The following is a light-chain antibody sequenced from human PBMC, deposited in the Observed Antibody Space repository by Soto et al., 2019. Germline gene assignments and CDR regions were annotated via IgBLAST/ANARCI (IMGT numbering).Light chain of an antibody. CDR1: QSISSNF. J-gene: IGKJ1*01. CDR2: GAS. Sequence: IVLTQSPGTLSLSPREGATLSCRASQSISSNFLAWYQQKRGQAPRLLIHGASTRAPRIPDRFSVSGPGPDFTLTITRLEPEDFAVYYCQQYSSSRTFGQGTKVDIK. CDR3: QQYSSSRT. V-gene: IGKV3-20*01.